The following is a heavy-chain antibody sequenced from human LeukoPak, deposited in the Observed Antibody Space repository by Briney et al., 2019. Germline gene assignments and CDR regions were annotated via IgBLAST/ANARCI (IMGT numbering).Heavy chain of an antibody. CDR1: GFTFNSYT. D-gene: IGHD3-3*01. V-gene: IGHV3-30-3*01. CDR3: ARDMGDFWSGYYRDAFDI. J-gene: IGHJ3*02. CDR2: ISYDGSNK. Sequence: GGSLRLSCAASGFTFNSYTMHWVRQAPGKGLEWVAIISYDGSNKYYADSVKGRFTISRDNSKNTLYLQMNSLRAEDTAVYYCARDMGDFWSGYYRDAFDIWGQGTMVTVSS.